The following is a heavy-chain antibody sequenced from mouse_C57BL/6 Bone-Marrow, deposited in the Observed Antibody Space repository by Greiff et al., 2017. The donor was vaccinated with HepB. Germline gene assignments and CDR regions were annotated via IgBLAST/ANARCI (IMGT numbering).Heavy chain of an antibody. CDR1: GYTFTSYW. D-gene: IGHD1-1*01. CDR3: ARWATTVVVHFDY. CDR2: IDPSDSYT. J-gene: IGHJ2*01. Sequence: QVQLKQPGAELVKPGASVKLSCKASGYTFTSYWMQWVKQRPGQGLEWIGEIDPSDSYTNYNQKFKGKATLTVDTSSSTAYMQLSSLTSEDSAVYYCARWATTVVVHFDYWGQGTTRTVSS. V-gene: IGHV1-50*01.